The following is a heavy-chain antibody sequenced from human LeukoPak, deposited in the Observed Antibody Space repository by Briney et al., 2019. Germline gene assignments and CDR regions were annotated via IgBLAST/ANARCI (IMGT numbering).Heavy chain of an antibody. Sequence: SETLSLTCTVSGGSISSYYWSWIRQPPGKGLEWIGYIYYSGSTNYNPSLKSRVTISVDTSKNQFSLKLSSVTAADTAVYYCASGHYYGSGSYFGWFDPWSQGTLVTVSS. CDR3: ASGHYYGSGSYFGWFDP. J-gene: IGHJ5*02. D-gene: IGHD3-10*01. CDR2: IYYSGST. CDR1: GGSISSYY. V-gene: IGHV4-59*08.